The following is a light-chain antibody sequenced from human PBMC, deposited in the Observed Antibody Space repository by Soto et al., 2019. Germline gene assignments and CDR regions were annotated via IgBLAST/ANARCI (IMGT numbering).Light chain of an antibody. CDR2: GAS. J-gene: IGKJ4*01. CDR1: QSVGNNY. V-gene: IGKV3-20*01. CDR3: QQYVSSPLT. Sequence: EIVLTQSPGTLSLSPGESATLSCRASQSVGNNYLAWYQQKPGQAPRLLIYGASSRATGIPDRFRGSGSGTDFTLTISRLEPKDFAVYYCQQYVSSPLTIGGGTKVEIK.